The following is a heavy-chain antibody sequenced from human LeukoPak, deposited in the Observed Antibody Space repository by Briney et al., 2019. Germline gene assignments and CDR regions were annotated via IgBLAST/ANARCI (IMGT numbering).Heavy chain of an antibody. D-gene: IGHD3-22*01. CDR2: IYHSGST. Sequence: SGTLSLTCAVSGGSISSSNWWSWVRPPPGKGLEWIGEIYHSGSTNYNPSLKSRVTISVDKSKNQFSLKLSSVTAADTAVYYCARDMRYYYDSSGYYAASGWFDPWGQGTLVTVSS. CDR1: GGSISSSNW. V-gene: IGHV4-4*02. CDR3: ARDMRYYYDSSGYYAASGWFDP. J-gene: IGHJ5*02.